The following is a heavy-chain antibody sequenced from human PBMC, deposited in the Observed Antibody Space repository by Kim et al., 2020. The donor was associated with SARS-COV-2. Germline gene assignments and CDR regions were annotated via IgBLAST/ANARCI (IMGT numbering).Heavy chain of an antibody. Sequence: GGSLRLSCAASGFTFSPYAMSWVRQAPGKGLEWVSGICGSGSGTYYADSVRGRFTISRDNSENILSLQMSNLRAEDTAIYYCVKHLHVTSVTFYWYFELWGRSTRVALSS. CDR2: ICGSGSGT. V-gene: IGHV3-23*01. D-gene: IGHD2-2*01. CDR1: GFTFSPYA. CDR3: VKHLHVTSVTFYWYFEL. J-gene: IGHJ2*01.